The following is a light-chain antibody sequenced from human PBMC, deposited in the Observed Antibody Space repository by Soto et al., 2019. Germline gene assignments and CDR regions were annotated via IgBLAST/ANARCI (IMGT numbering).Light chain of an antibody. Sequence: DIQMTQSPSPLSASVGDRVTITCMASQTIDSWLAWYQQRPGKPPNLLIYKASTLASGVPSRFSGSGSGTEFTLTINSLQPDDFATYYCQQLNTYLPITVGQGKRLEIK. V-gene: IGKV1-5*03. CDR2: KAS. CDR1: QTIDSW. J-gene: IGKJ5*01. CDR3: QQLNTYLPIT.